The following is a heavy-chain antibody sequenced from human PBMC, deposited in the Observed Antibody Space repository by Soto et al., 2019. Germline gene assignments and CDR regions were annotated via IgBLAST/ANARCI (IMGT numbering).Heavy chain of an antibody. CDR1: GFTFSSYA. CDR2: ISGSGGST. V-gene: IGHV3-23*01. CDR3: AKRPTYYYDSSGYYFDY. D-gene: IGHD3-22*01. J-gene: IGHJ4*02. Sequence: GGSLRLSCAASGFTFSSYAMSWVRQAPGKGLEWVSAISGSGGSTYYADSVKGRFTISRDNSKNTLFLQMNSLRAEDTAVYYCAKRPTYYYDSSGYYFDYRGQGTLVTVSS.